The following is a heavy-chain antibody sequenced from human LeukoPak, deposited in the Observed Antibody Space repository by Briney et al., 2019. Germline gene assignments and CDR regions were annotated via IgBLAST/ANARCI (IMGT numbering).Heavy chain of an antibody. V-gene: IGHV1-2*02. J-gene: IGHJ6*02. CDR3: ASDRDYYGSGSGGMDV. CDR2: INPNSGGT. D-gene: IGHD3-10*01. Sequence: ASVKVSCKVSGYSLTDLSLHWVRQAPGQGLEWMGWINPNSGGTNYAEKFQDRVTMTRDTSISTAYMELSRLRSDDTAVYYCASDRDYYGSGSGGMDVWGQGTTVTVSS. CDR1: GYSLTDLS.